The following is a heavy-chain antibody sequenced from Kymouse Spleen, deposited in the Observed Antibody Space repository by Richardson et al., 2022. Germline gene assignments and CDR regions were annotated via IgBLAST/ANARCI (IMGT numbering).Heavy chain of an antibody. CDR1: GFTFSNAW. J-gene: IGHJ6*02. D-gene: IGHD3-10*01. Sequence: EVQLVESGGGLVKPGGSLRLSCAASGFTFSNAWMSWVRQAPGKGLEWVGRIKSKTDGGTTDYAAPVKGRFTISRDDSKNTLYLQMNSLKTEDTAVYYCTTCWIITMVRPRLYYYGMDVWGQGTTVTVSS. V-gene: IGHV3-15*01. CDR2: IKSKTDGGTT. CDR3: TTCWIITMVRPRLYYYGMDV.